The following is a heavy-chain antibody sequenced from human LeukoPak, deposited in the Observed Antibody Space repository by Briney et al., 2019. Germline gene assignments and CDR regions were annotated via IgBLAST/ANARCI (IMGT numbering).Heavy chain of an antibody. V-gene: IGHV4-39*01. J-gene: IGHJ5*02. D-gene: IGHD2-21*01. CDR2: IYYSGST. Sequence: PSETLSLTCTVSGRSITIISYYLGWIRQPPGKGLEWIGSIYYSGSTYYNPSLKSRVTISVDTSKNQFSLKLSSVTSADTAVFYCAGSGGDSPNWFDPWGQGTLVTVSS. CDR1: GRSITIISYY. CDR3: AGSGGDSPNWFDP.